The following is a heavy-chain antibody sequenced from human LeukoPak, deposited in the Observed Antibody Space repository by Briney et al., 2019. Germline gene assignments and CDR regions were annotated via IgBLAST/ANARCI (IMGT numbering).Heavy chain of an antibody. V-gene: IGHV3-7*05. CDR2: IKQDGSET. CDR3: ARETIHDRAFDI. CDR1: GFTFSSYW. Sequence: GGSLRLSCAASGFTFSSYWMTWVRQAPGKGLEWVANIKQDGSETYYVDSMMGRFTISRDNAKNSLYLQMNSLRAEDTAVYYCARETIHDRAFDIWGQGTMVTVSS. J-gene: IGHJ3*02. D-gene: IGHD1-1*01.